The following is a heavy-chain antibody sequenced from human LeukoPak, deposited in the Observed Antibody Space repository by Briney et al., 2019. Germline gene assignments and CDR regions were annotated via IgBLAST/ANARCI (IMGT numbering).Heavy chain of an antibody. CDR2: IDYSGST. Sequence: SETLSLTCTVSGGSIGSYYWSWIRQPPGKGLEWIGNIDYSGSTIYNPALKSRVTVSVDTSKNQFSLNLTSVTAADTAVYYCAREGKLTGYFGGLGFNYWGQGILVTVSS. D-gene: IGHD6-19*01. CDR3: AREGKLTGYFGGLGFNY. V-gene: IGHV4-59*01. J-gene: IGHJ4*02. CDR1: GGSIGSYY.